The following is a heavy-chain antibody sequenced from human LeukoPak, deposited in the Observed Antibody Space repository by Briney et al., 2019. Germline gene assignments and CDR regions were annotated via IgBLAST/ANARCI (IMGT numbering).Heavy chain of an antibody. J-gene: IGHJ4*02. Sequence: SETLSLTCTVSVRSISIYYWSWIRQPAGKGLEWIGRIYTIVSTNYNPSLKSRVTTPVDTPNNQFSLKLISVTAADTAVYYCARDQNYYGSGSYPFDYWGQGTLVTVSS. CDR2: IYTIVST. D-gene: IGHD3-10*01. CDR1: VRSISIYY. V-gene: IGHV4-4*07. CDR3: ARDQNYYGSGSYPFDY.